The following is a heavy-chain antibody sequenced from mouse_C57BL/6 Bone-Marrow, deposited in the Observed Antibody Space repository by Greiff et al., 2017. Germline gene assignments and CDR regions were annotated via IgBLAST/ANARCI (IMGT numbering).Heavy chain of an antibody. CDR3: ARRRLPSYFDY. Sequence: QVQLQQPGAELVKPGASVKMSCKASGYTFTSYWITWVKQRPGQGLEWIGDIYPGSGCTNYNEKFKSKATLTVDTSSSTAYMQLCSLPSEDAAVYYCARRRLPSYFDYWGQGTTRTVSS. CDR2: IYPGSGCT. J-gene: IGHJ2*01. CDR1: GYTFTSYW. V-gene: IGHV1-55*01. D-gene: IGHD5-5*01.